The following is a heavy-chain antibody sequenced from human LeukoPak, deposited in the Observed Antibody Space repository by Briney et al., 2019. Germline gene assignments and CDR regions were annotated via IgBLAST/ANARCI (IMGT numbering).Heavy chain of an antibody. CDR1: GDSMTNSTYY. D-gene: IGHD3-22*01. CDR3: ARDRYYDSSGYYYATVFDY. V-gene: IGHV4-39*07. CDR2: IYHSGST. Sequence: SETLSLTCTVSGDSMTNSTYYWGWIRQPPGKGLEWIGSIYHSGSTYYNPSLKSRVTISVDTSKNQFSLKLSSVTAADTAVYYCARDRYYDSSGYYYATVFDYWGQGTLVTVSS. J-gene: IGHJ4*02.